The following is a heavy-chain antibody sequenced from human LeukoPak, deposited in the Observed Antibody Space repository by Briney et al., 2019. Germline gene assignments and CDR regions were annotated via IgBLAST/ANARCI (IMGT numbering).Heavy chain of an antibody. CDR2: IGPTGSDR. CDR3: ARHYGGSYFDY. D-gene: IGHD4-23*01. Sequence: GGSLRLSCTASGLTFSTSGFNWVRQAPGKGLEWVASIGPTGSDRYHADSIKGRFTISRDNAKNSLYLQMNSLRAEDTAVYYCARHYGGSYFDYWGQGTLVTVSS. V-gene: IGHV3-21*01. CDR1: GLTFSTSG. J-gene: IGHJ4*02.